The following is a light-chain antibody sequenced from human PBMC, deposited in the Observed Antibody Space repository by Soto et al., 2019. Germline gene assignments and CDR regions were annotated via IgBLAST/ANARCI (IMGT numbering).Light chain of an antibody. CDR2: EVS. CDR1: SSDVGSYNF. CDR3: SSYTSSSTPYV. V-gene: IGLV2-14*02. Sequence: QSVLTQPASVSGSPGQSITISCTRTSSDVGSYNFVSWYQQHPGEVPKVMIYEVSKRPSGVSDRFSGSKSGNTASLTISGLQAEDEADYYCSSYTSSSTPYVFGTGTKVTVL. J-gene: IGLJ1*01.